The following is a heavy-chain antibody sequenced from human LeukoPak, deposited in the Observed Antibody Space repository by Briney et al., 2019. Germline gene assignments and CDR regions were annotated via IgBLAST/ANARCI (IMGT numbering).Heavy chain of an antibody. CDR2: ISPYNGNT. CDR1: GYTFTSYG. Sequence: ASVKVSCKASGYTFTSYGIGWVRQAPGQGLEWMGWISPYNGNTNYAQKLQGRVTMTTDTSTSTAYMELRSLRSDDTAVYYCARESRFGGYDSSGYYPSDYWGQGTLVTVSS. D-gene: IGHD3-22*01. CDR3: ARESRFGGYDSSGYYPSDY. J-gene: IGHJ4*02. V-gene: IGHV1-18*01.